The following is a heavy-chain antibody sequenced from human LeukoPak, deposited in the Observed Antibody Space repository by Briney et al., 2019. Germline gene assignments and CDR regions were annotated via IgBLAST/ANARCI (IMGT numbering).Heavy chain of an antibody. D-gene: IGHD3-22*01. CDR2: IYSGDSDT. CDR1: GYRFTSYW. V-gene: IGHV5-51*01. Sequence: GGALEISFQGPGYRFTSYWIGWGRPMPGKGLGWVGTIYSGDSDTRYRPSFQGQAPISADKSISTDYLQWSSLKASDTAMYYCARLGLEAYDSSGYYYFDYWGQGALVTGAS. J-gene: IGHJ4*02. CDR3: ARLGLEAYDSSGYYYFDY.